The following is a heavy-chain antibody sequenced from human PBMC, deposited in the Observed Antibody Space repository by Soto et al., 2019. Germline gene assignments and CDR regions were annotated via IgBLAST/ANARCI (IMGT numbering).Heavy chain of an antibody. V-gene: IGHV3-23*01. CDR3: AKIRGWAVTIFFDY. CDR1: GFTFSSNA. J-gene: IGHJ4*02. CDR2: ITGSGGTT. Sequence: EVQLLESGGGLVQPGGSLRLSCAASGFTFSSNAMSWVRQAPGKGLEWVSTITGSGGTTYYADSVKGRFTISRDNSKNTLYQQMNSLRAEDTAVYYCAKIRGWAVTIFFDYWGQGTLVTVSS. D-gene: IGHD4-17*01.